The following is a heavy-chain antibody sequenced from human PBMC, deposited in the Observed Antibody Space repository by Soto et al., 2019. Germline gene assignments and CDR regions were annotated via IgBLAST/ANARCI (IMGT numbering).Heavy chain of an antibody. Sequence: GSLSLSCAASGVHFGAFAVNCDRQAPGKGLEWVSGISVSDAFIYYADSVRGRFSISRDASENILYLQMNSLRVDDTALYYCTRETVAGITGLDYWGPGTLVTVSS. D-gene: IGHD1-20*01. V-gene: IGHV3-23*01. CDR3: TRETVAGITGLDY. J-gene: IGHJ4*02. CDR1: GVHFGAFA. CDR2: ISVSDAFI.